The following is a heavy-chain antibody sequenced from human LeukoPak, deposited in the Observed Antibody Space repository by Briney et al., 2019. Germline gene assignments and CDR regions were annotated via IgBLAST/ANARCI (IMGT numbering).Heavy chain of an antibody. CDR1: GFTFDDYG. CDR2: IDWNGAST. Sequence: GGSLRLSCAASGFTFDDYGMSCVRQVAGRGLEWVSGIDWNGASTGYADSVKGRFTISRDNAKKSLYLQTNSLRAEDTALYYCARGSTMVSDYWGQGTLVTVSS. J-gene: IGHJ4*02. CDR3: ARGSTMVSDY. D-gene: IGHD3-10*01. V-gene: IGHV3-20*04.